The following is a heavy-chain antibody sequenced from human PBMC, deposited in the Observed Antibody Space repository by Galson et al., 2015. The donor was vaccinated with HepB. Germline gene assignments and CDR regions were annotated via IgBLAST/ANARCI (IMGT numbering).Heavy chain of an antibody. Sequence: SLRLSCAASGFTVSSSYMSWVRQAPGKGLEWVSVIYSGGSTYYADSVKGRFTISRDNSKNTLYLQMNSLRAEDTAVYYCARGDSYDILTGPTLEYWGQGTLVTVSS. D-gene: IGHD3-9*01. J-gene: IGHJ4*02. CDR2: IYSGGST. CDR1: GFTVSSSY. V-gene: IGHV3-53*01. CDR3: ARGDSYDILTGPTLEY.